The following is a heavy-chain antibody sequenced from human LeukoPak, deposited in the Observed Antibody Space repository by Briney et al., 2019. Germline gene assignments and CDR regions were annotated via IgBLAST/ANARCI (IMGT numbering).Heavy chain of an antibody. Sequence: PGGSLRLSCAASGFTFSSYGMHWVRQASGKGLEWVGRIRSKANSYATAYAASVKGRFTISRDDSKNTAYLQMNSLKTEDTAVYYCTRLGDYGDYDGDYWGQGTLVTVSS. CDR2: IRSKANSYAT. J-gene: IGHJ4*02. CDR3: TRLGDYGDYDGDY. CDR1: GFTFSSYG. V-gene: IGHV3-73*01. D-gene: IGHD4-17*01.